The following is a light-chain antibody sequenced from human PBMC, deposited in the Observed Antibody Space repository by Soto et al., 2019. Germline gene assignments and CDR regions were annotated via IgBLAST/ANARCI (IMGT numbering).Light chain of an antibody. CDR1: QSVSSN. Sequence: DIVMTQSPVTLSVSPGERATLSCRASQSVSSNLAWYQQKPGQSPRLLLYGSSTRATGIPARFRGSGSGTEFTLTISSLRSEDFAVYYCQQYNTWPHTFGQGTKLKIK. CDR2: GSS. J-gene: IGKJ2*01. CDR3: QQYNTWPHT. V-gene: IGKV3-15*01.